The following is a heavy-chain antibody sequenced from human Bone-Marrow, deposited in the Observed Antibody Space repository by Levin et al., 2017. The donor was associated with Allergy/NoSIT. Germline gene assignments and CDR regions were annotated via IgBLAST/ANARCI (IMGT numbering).Heavy chain of an antibody. Sequence: GGSLRLSGAASGFTFSNYAMSWVRQSPGKGLEWVSAITNSGRTYYADSVKGRFTVSRDNSKNTWYLQMNSLRADDTAVYYCAKEMTTVVPVFDYWGQGTLVTVSS. CDR3: AKEMTTVVPVFDY. J-gene: IGHJ4*02. CDR1: GFTFSNYA. CDR2: ITNSGRT. D-gene: IGHD4-23*01. V-gene: IGHV3-23*01.